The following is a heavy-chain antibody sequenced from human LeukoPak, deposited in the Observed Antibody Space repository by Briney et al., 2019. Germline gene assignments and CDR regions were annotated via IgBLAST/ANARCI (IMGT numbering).Heavy chain of an antibody. CDR1: GITFSNYN. Sequence: GGSLRLSCAAPGITFSNYNMNWVRQAPGKGLEWVSAISGSGGSTYYADSVKGRFTISRDNSKNTLYLQMNSLRAEDTAVYYCAKDTDYDFWSGYSGYMDVWGKGTTVTVSS. CDR3: AKDTDYDFWSGYSGYMDV. D-gene: IGHD3-3*01. J-gene: IGHJ6*03. CDR2: ISGSGGST. V-gene: IGHV3-23*01.